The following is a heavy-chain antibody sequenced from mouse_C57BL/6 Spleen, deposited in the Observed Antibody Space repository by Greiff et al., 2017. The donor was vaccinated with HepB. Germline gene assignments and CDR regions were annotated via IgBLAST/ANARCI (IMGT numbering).Heavy chain of an antibody. CDR1: GYSFTGYY. D-gene: IGHD2-5*01. J-gene: IGHJ2*01. CDR2: INPSTGGT. CDR3: ARGGYSNYWL. V-gene: IGHV1-42*01. Sequence: VQLQQSGPELVKPGASVKISCKASGYSFTGYYMNWVKQSPEKSLEWIGEINPSTGGTTYNQKFKAKATLTVDKSSSTAYMQLKSLTSEDSAVYYCARGGYSNYWLWGQGTTLTVSS.